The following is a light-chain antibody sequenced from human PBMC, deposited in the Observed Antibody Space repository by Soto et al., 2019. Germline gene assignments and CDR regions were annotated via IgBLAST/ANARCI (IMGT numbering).Light chain of an antibody. Sequence: QSVLTQPPSVSGAPGQRVTISCTGSSSNIGSNYVYWYRQLPGTAPKLLIYSNNQRPSGVPDRFSGSKSGTSASLAISGLRSEDESDYYCAAWDNSLSGVVFGGGTQLTVL. CDR1: SSNIGSNY. CDR2: SNN. CDR3: AAWDNSLSGVV. V-gene: IGLV1-47*01. J-gene: IGLJ2*01.